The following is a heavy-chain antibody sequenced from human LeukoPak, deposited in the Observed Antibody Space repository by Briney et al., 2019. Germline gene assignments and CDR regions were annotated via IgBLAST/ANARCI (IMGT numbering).Heavy chain of an antibody. CDR3: AREMVRGASTG. CDR2: IYYSGST. V-gene: IGHV4-59*01. D-gene: IGHD3-10*01. Sequence: SETLSLTCTVSGGSISSYYWSWIRQPPGKGLEWIGYIYYSGSTNYNPSPKSRVTISVDTPKNQSSLKLSSVTAADAAVYYCAREMVRGASTGWGQGTLVTVSS. CDR1: GGSISSYY. J-gene: IGHJ4*02.